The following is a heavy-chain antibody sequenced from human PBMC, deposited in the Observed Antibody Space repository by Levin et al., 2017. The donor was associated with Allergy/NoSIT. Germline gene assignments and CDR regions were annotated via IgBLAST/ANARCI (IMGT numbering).Heavy chain of an antibody. Sequence: SETLSLTCTVSGGSISSSSYYWGWIRQPPGKGLEWIGSIYYSGSTYYNPSLKSRVTISVDTSKNQFSLKLSSVTAADTAVYYCARTGYSSSWYGGQDYFDYWGQGTLVTVSS. V-gene: IGHV4-39*01. CDR2: IYYSGST. CDR3: ARTGYSSSWYGGQDYFDY. J-gene: IGHJ4*02. CDR1: GGSISSSSYY. D-gene: IGHD6-13*01.